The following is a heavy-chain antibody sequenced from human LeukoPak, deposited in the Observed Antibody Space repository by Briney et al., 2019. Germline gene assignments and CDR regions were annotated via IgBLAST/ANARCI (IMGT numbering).Heavy chain of an antibody. CDR1: GFTFSNYA. Sequence: PGGSLRLSCAASGFTFSNYAMSWVRQAPGKGLEWVSAISGSGGNTYYADSVKGRFTISRDNSKNTLYLQMNSLRAEDTAAYYCAKDHTRGYSDGSIFDYWGRGTLVTVSS. J-gene: IGHJ4*02. D-gene: IGHD5-18*01. CDR3: AKDHTRGYSDGSIFDY. V-gene: IGHV3-23*01. CDR2: ISGSGGNT.